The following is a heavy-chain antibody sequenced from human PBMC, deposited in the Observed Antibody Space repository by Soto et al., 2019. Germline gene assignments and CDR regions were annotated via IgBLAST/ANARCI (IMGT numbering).Heavy chain of an antibody. CDR2: ISSTTNYI. CDR3: VRSDWFDP. J-gene: IGHJ5*02. Sequence: GGSLRLSCAASGFTFTRYSMNWVRQAPGKGLEWVSSISSTTNYIYYGDSMKGRFTISRDNAKNTLYLQMNSLRAEDTAVYYCVRSDWFDPWGQGTLVTVSS. V-gene: IGHV3-21*01. CDR1: GFTFTRYS.